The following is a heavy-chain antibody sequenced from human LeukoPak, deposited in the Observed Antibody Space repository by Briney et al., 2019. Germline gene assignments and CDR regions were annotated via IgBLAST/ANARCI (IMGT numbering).Heavy chain of an antibody. Sequence: GGSLRLSCAASGFTFSSYAMHWVRRAPCKALEWVATISSDGGNRYYSDSVKGRFTISRDNSKNTLYLQMNSLRPEDTAVFHCARGRAVTGSTVIDYWGQGTLVTVSS. CDR1: GFTFSSYA. D-gene: IGHD6-19*01. J-gene: IGHJ4*02. CDR2: ISSDGGNR. V-gene: IGHV3-30-3*01. CDR3: ARGRAVTGSTVIDY.